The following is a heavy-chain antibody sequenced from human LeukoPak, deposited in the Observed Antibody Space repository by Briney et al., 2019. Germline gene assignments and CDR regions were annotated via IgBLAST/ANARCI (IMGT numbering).Heavy chain of an antibody. D-gene: IGHD6-19*01. CDR1: GFTFNNYA. CDR2: ISSSSSYT. Sequence: GGSLRLSCAASGFTFNNYAMSWVRQAPGKGLEWVSYISSSSSYTNYADSVKGRFTISRDNAKNSLYLQMNSLRAEDTAVYYCARDYRSSGFPADYWGQGTLVTVSS. V-gene: IGHV3-11*05. J-gene: IGHJ4*02. CDR3: ARDYRSSGFPADY.